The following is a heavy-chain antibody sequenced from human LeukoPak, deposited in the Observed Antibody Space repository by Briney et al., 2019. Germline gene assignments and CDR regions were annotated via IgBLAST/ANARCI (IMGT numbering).Heavy chain of an antibody. D-gene: IGHD3-10*01. J-gene: IGHJ5*02. CDR2: ISPSGSGT. CDR3: AKEVPYTSGSHGRFDP. CDR1: GFTFSSYG. Sequence: PGGSLRLSCAASGFTFSSYGMSWVRQAPVKGLEWVSAISPSGSGTYYADSVKGRFTISRDNSKNTLFLQLNNLGPEDTAVYYCAKEVPYTSGSHGRFDPWGQGTLVTVSS. V-gene: IGHV3-23*01.